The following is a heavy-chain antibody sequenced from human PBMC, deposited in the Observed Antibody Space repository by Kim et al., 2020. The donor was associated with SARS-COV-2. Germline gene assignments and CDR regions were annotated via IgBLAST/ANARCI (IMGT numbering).Heavy chain of an antibody. CDR3: ARATYSSGVGPNFDY. V-gene: IGHV3-74*01. CDR2: INRDGSST. CDR1: GFTFSSYW. D-gene: IGHD6-19*01. Sequence: GGSLRLSCATSGFTFSSYWMHWVRQTSGKGLVWVSRINRDGSSTSYADSVKGRFTISRDNARNTLYLQMNSLRAEDTAVYYCARATYSSGVGPNFDYWGQGTLVTVSS. J-gene: IGHJ4*02.